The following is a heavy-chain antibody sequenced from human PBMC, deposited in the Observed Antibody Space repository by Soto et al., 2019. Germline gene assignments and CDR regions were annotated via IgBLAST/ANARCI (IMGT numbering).Heavy chain of an antibody. J-gene: IGHJ6*03. CDR2: IRSKAYGGAT. CDR3: TRDRGRHSGYSGYDYYYYYMDV. D-gene: IGHD5-12*01. Sequence: GSLRLSCTASGFTFGDYAMSWFRQAPGKGLEWVGFIRSKAYGGATEYAASVKGRFTISRDDSKSIAYLQMNSLKTEDTAVYYCTRDRGRHSGYSGYDYYYYYMDVWGKGTTVTVSS. CDR1: GFTFGDYA. V-gene: IGHV3-49*03.